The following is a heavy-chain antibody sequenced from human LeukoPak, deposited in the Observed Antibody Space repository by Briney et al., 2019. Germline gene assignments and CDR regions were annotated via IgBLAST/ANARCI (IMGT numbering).Heavy chain of an antibody. V-gene: IGHV1-58*02. CDR3: AADLRSGQSPFDP. CDR2: IVVGSGNT. Sequence: GTSVKVSCKASGFTFTSSAMQWVLQARGQRLEWIGWIVVGSGNTNYAQKFQERVTITRDRSTSTAYMELSSLRSEDTAVYYCAADLRSGQSPFDPWGQGTLVTVSS. CDR1: GFTFTSSA. J-gene: IGHJ5*02. D-gene: IGHD2-15*01.